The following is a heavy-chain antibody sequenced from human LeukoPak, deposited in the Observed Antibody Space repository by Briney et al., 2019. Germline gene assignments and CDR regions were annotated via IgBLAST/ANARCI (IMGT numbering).Heavy chain of an antibody. CDR1: GGSIRRGDYY. Sequence: SETLSLTCAVSGGSIRRGDYYWSWIRQPPGKGLVWIGYIYYSGSTYYNPSLKSRVTISVDTTKNQFSLKLSSVTAADTAVYYCARGGGDIVVVPAAENWFDPWGQGTLVTASS. CDR3: ARGGGDIVVVPAAENWFDP. J-gene: IGHJ5*02. D-gene: IGHD2-2*01. V-gene: IGHV4-30-4*08. CDR2: IYYSGST.